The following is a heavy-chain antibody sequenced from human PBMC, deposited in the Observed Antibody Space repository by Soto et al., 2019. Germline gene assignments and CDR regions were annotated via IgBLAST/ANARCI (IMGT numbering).Heavy chain of an antibody. Sequence: QVQLVESGGGVVQPGRSLRLSCAASGFTFSSYGMHWVRQAPGKGLEWVAVISYDGSNKYYADSVKGRFTISRDNSKNTLYLKMNSLRAEDTAVYYCAKLKGEKGFDYWGQGTLVTVSS. V-gene: IGHV3-30*18. CDR2: ISYDGSNK. CDR3: AKLKGEKGFDY. CDR1: GFTFSSYG. D-gene: IGHD2-21*01. J-gene: IGHJ4*02.